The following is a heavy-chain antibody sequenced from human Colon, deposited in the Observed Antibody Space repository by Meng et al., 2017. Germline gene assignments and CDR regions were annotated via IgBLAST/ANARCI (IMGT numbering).Heavy chain of an antibody. V-gene: IGHV4-4*07. D-gene: IGHD4/OR15-4a*01. Sequence: QVQLEESGPRLVKPSETLSFTWNVSGGSISDYYWNWIRQPVGKGLEWIGRIRGSGSTNFNPSLKSRVTMSVDTSKNQFSLKLYSVTAADTAVYFCARDHAPFDYGLSRPGLDPWGQGTLVTVSS. CDR1: GGSISDYY. CDR3: ARDHAPFDYGLSRPGLDP. CDR2: IRGSGST. J-gene: IGHJ5*02.